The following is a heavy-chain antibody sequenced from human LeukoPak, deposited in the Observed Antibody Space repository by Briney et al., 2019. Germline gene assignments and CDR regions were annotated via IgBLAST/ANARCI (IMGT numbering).Heavy chain of an antibody. D-gene: IGHD2-2*01. V-gene: IGHV4-59*01. CDR1: GDSIGSYF. Sequence: SETLSLTCTVSGDSIGSYFWSWIRQSPGKGLEWIGHIYHSGSTNYNPSLKSRVTISVDTSKNQFSLKLTSVTSADTAVYYCARDGPAYTSRWYDYYYGLDVWGPGTTVTVSS. CDR2: IYHSGST. J-gene: IGHJ6*02. CDR3: ARDGPAYTSRWYDYYYGLDV.